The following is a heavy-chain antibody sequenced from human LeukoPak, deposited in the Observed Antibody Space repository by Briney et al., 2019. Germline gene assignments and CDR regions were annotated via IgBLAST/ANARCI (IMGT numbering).Heavy chain of an antibody. Sequence: TGGSLRLSCAASGFTFSIHWMSWVRQAPGKGLEWVANIKQDGSEKYYVDSVKGRFTISRDNAKNSLYLQMNSLRAEDTAVYYCAMSFDYWGQGTLVTVSS. CDR1: GFTFSIHW. CDR2: IKQDGSEK. J-gene: IGHJ4*02. CDR3: AMSFDY. V-gene: IGHV3-7*01.